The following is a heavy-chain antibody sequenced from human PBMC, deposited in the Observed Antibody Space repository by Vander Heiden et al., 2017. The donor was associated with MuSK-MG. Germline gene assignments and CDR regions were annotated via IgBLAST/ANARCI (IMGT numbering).Heavy chain of an antibody. CDR2: LSGSGTAT. D-gene: IGHD2-2*01. Sequence: EEHLLESGGGLVQPGGSLRLSCAASGFTFSSYAMSWVRQAPGKGLQWVSTLSGSGTATYYADTVRGRFAVSRDNSKNTFYLQMNSLRADDTAVYYCAKVSGYCTSISCPNDFWGQGTLVTVSS. V-gene: IGHV3-23*01. CDR3: AKVSGYCTSISCPNDF. CDR1: GFTFSSYA. J-gene: IGHJ4*02.